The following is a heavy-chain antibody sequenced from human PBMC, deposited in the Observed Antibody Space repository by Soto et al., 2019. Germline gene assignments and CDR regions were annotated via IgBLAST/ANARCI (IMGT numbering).Heavy chain of an antibody. CDR1: GGTFSSYA. CDR2: IIPIFGTA. Sequence: ASVKVSCKASGGTFSSYAISWVRQAPGQGLEWMGGIIPIFGTANYAQKFQGRVTITADESTSTAYMELSSLRSEDTAVYYCARDGIRRVLAYCGGDCYGRDAFDIWGQGTMVTVSS. CDR3: ARDGIRRVLAYCGGDCYGRDAFDI. J-gene: IGHJ3*02. V-gene: IGHV1-69*13. D-gene: IGHD2-21*02.